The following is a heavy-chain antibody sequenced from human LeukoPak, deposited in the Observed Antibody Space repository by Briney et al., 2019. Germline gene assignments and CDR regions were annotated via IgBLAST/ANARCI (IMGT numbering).Heavy chain of an antibody. V-gene: IGHV3-30*04. J-gene: IGHJ5*02. Sequence: GGSLRLSCAASGFNFSSYAMHWVRQAPGKGLEWVAVISYDGSNKYYADSVKGRFTISRDNSKNTLYLQMNSLRAEDTAVYYCAREAPIAAASNVGWFDPWGQGTLVTVSS. CDR2: ISYDGSNK. D-gene: IGHD6-13*01. CDR3: AREAPIAAASNVGWFDP. CDR1: GFNFSSYA.